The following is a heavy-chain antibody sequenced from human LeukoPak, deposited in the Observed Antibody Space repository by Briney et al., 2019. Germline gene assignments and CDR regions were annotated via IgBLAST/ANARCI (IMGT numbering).Heavy chain of an antibody. Sequence: ASVKVSCKASGYTFTSYYMHWVRQAPGQGLEWMGIINPSGGSTNYAQKFQGRVTITADKSTSTAYMGLSSLRSEDTAVYYCARTRRPLPPYYYYYGMDVWGKGTTVTVSS. CDR2: INPSGGST. J-gene: IGHJ6*04. V-gene: IGHV1-46*01. D-gene: IGHD6-25*01. CDR3: ARTRRPLPPYYYYYGMDV. CDR1: GYTFTSYY.